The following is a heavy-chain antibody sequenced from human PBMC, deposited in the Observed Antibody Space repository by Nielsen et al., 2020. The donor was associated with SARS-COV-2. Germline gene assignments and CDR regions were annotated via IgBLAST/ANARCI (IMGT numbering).Heavy chain of an antibody. D-gene: IGHD3-10*01. J-gene: IGHJ6*02. CDR1: GFTFSGSA. Sequence: GGSLRLSCAASGFTFSGSAMHWVRQAPGKGLEWVAVISYDGSNKYYADSVKGRFTISRDNSKNTLYLQMNSLRAEDTAVYYCAKGPLSGVYGMDVWGQGTTVTVSS. CDR2: ISYDGSNK. V-gene: IGHV3-30*04. CDR3: AKGPLSGVYGMDV.